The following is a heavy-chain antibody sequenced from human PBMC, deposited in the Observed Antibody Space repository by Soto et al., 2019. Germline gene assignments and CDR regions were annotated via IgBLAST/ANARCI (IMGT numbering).Heavy chain of an antibody. D-gene: IGHD3-9*01. V-gene: IGHV3-48*01. CDR1: GFTFSSYS. Sequence: GGSLRLSCAASGFTFSSYSMNWVRQAPGKGLEWVSYISSSSSTIYYADSVKGRFTISRDNAKNSLYLQMNSLRAEDTAVYYCARDYDILTGYYIPDYWGQGTLVTVSS. J-gene: IGHJ4*02. CDR2: ISSSSSTI. CDR3: ARDYDILTGYYIPDY.